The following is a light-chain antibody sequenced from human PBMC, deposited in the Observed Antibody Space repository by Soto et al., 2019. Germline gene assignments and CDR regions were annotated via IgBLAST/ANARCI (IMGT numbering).Light chain of an antibody. CDR3: SSYTSGGNYV. V-gene: IGLV2-14*03. J-gene: IGLJ1*01. CDR2: DDS. CDR1: SSDVAAYNY. Sequence: QSALTQPASVSGSPGQSITISCTGTSSDVAAYNYVSWYQQHPGKAPKLMVYDDSNRPSGVSNRFSGSKSGNTASLTISGLQAEDEADYYCSSYTSGGNYVVRPGTNVTVL.